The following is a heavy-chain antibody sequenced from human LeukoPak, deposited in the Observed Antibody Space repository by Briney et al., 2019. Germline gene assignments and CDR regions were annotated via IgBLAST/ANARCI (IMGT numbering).Heavy chain of an antibody. J-gene: IGHJ4*02. V-gene: IGHV3-23*01. CDR2: ISDSGSST. CDR1: GFMFSDYA. D-gene: IGHD1-26*01. Sequence: GGSLRLSCVVSGFMFSDYAMSWVRQAPGKGLEWVSLISDSGSSTYYADSVKGRFTISRDNSKNTLYLQMNSLRAEDTAVYYCAKGGGSRNFDYWGQGTLVTVSS. CDR3: AKGGGSRNFDY.